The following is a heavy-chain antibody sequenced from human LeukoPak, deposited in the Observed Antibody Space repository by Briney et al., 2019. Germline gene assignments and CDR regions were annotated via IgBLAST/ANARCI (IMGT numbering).Heavy chain of an antibody. CDR3: ARDFTPRYSRGSDAFDI. CDR2: IYYSGST. J-gene: IGHJ3*02. D-gene: IGHD6-13*01. CDR1: GGSISSGGYY. V-gene: IGHV4-31*03. Sequence: SETLSLTCTVSGGSISSGGYYWSWIRQHPGKGLEWIGYIYYSGSTYYNPSLKSRVTISVDTSKNQFSLKLSSVTAADTAVYYCARDFTPRYSRGSDAFDIWGQGTMVTVSS.